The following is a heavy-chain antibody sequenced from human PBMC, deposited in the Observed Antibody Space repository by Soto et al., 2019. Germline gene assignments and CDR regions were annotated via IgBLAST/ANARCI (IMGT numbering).Heavy chain of an antibody. CDR2: IDTSGNT. J-gene: IGHJ6*02. CDR1: GGSISTYY. Sequence: SETLSLTCTVSGGSISTYYWSWVRQPAGKGLEWIGRIDTSGNTNYNPSLKSRVTMSVDASKKQFSLKLTSVTAADTAVYYCTRYSSNWFQTEGMDVWGQGTTVTVSS. V-gene: IGHV4-4*07. CDR3: TRYSSNWFQTEGMDV. D-gene: IGHD6-13*01.